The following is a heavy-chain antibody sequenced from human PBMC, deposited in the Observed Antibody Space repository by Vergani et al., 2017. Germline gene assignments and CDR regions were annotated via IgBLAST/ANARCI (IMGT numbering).Heavy chain of an antibody. CDR3: AKDLVAYYYDSSGYPFDY. CDR1: GFTFSSYG. D-gene: IGHD3-22*01. V-gene: IGHV3-30*18. J-gene: IGHJ4*02. Sequence: QVQLVESGGGVVQPGRSPRLSCAASGFTFSSYGMHWVRQAPGKGLEWVAVISYDGSNKYYADSVKGRFTISRDNSKNTLYLQMNSLRAEDTAVYYCAKDLVAYYYDSSGYPFDYWGQGTLVTVPS. CDR2: ISYDGSNK.